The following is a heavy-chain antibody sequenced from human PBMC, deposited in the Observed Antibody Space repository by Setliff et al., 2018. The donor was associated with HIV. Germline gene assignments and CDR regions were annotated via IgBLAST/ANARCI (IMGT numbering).Heavy chain of an antibody. V-gene: IGHV1-46*01. Sequence: GASVKVSCKASGYTFTNYYIHWVRQAPGQGLEWMGWINPNSGGNANYAQKFQGRVTMTRDTSTSTVYMEGNSLRSEGTAVYYCAREAHGGNPWGDYWGQGTLVTVSS. CDR3: AREAHGGNPWGDY. J-gene: IGHJ4*02. CDR2: INPNSGGNA. D-gene: IGHD2-15*01. CDR1: GYTFTNYY.